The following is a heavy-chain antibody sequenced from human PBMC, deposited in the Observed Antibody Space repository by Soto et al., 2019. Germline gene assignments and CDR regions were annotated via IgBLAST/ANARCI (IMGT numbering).Heavy chain of an antibody. V-gene: IGHV5-10-1*03. Sequence: EVQLVQSGAEVKKPGESLRISCNASGYTFTNNWISWVRQKPGQGREWMGRIDPSDPRTKYNPSFEGHVTISIDKSINTAFLQWSSLRAADTAGYFCARRRGYSYDFDYWGQGTLVTVSS. J-gene: IGHJ4*02. D-gene: IGHD5-18*01. CDR1: GYTFTNNW. CDR3: ARRRGYSYDFDY. CDR2: IDPSDPRT.